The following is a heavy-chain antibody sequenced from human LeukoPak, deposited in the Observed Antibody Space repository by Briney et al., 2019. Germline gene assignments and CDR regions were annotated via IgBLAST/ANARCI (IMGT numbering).Heavy chain of an antibody. D-gene: IGHD3-10*01. CDR1: GGSISSYY. J-gene: IGHJ6*02. CDR2: IYTSGST. V-gene: IGHV4-4*07. Sequence: SETLSLTCTVSGGSISSYYWSWIRQPAGKGLEWIGRIYTSGSTNYNPSLKSRVTMSVDTSKNQFSLKLSSVTAADTAVYYCAATGPILLWFGEEYYYGMDVWGQGTTVTVSS. CDR3: AATGPILLWFGEEYYYGMDV.